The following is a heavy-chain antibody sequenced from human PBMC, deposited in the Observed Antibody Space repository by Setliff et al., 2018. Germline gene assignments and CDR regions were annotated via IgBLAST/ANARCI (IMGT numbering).Heavy chain of an antibody. D-gene: IGHD3-22*01. Sequence: KPSETLSLTCTVSGGSISTGDYYWSWIRLPPGKGLEWIGYIYYDGDSYYNPSLKSRVTISVDRSKNQFSLQVASVTAADSAVYYCATWGYYASTGYYFDYWGQGTLVTVSS. CDR3: ATWGYYASTGYYFDY. CDR1: GGSISTGDYY. CDR2: IYYDGDS. J-gene: IGHJ4*02. V-gene: IGHV4-30-4*01.